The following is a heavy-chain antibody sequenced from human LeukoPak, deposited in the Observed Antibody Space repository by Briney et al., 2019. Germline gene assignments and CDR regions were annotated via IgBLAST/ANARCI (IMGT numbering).Heavy chain of an antibody. D-gene: IGHD3-22*01. J-gene: IGHJ4*02. Sequence: SVKVSCKASGGTFSSYAISWVRQAPGQGLEWMGGIIPIFGTANYAQKFQGRVTITTDESTSTAYMELSSLRSEDTAVYYCARGRDNYYDCSGYYYERTAYYFDYWGQGTLVTVSS. CDR3: ARGRDNYYDCSGYYYERTAYYFDY. CDR2: IIPIFGTA. CDR1: GGTFSSYA. V-gene: IGHV1-69*05.